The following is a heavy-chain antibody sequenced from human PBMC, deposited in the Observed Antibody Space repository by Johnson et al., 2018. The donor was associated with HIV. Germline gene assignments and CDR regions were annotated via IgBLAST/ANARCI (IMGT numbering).Heavy chain of an antibody. V-gene: IGHV3-15*05. Sequence: VQLVESGGGLVKPGGSLRLSCAASGFTFSNAWMTWVRQAPGKGLEWVGRIKSKTDGGTTDYAALVKGRFSISRDDSKNTLYLQMNSLRVEDTAVYYCAREQELIGERAFDIWGQGTMVTVSS. CDR3: AREQELIGERAFDI. J-gene: IGHJ3*02. D-gene: IGHD6-13*01. CDR1: GFTFSNAW. CDR2: IKSKTDGGTT.